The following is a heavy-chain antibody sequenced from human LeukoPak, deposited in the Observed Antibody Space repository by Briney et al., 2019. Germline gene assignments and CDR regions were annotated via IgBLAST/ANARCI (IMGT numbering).Heavy chain of an antibody. Sequence: GGSLRLSCAASGFTFSYYWMYWVRQAPGKGLVWFSRINGDGSSTSYADSVKGRFTISRDNAKNTLYLQMNSLRAEDTAVYYCARGYFYDSSGLDSWGQGTLVTVSS. CDR2: INGDGSST. V-gene: IGHV3-74*01. J-gene: IGHJ4*02. D-gene: IGHD3-22*01. CDR3: ARGYFYDSSGLDS. CDR1: GFTFSYYW.